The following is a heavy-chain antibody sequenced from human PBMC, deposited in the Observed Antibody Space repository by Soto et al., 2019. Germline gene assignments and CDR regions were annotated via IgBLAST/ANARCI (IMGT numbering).Heavy chain of an antibody. Sequence: PSETLSLTCTVSGGSISSYYWSWIRQPPGKGLEWIGYIYYSGGTNYNPSLKSRVTISVDTSKNQFSLKLSSVTAADTAVYYCARGVKAAAGTHGVYYYYFMDVWGKGTTVTVSS. V-gene: IGHV4-59*01. J-gene: IGHJ6*03. CDR2: IYYSGGT. D-gene: IGHD6-13*01. CDR3: ARGVKAAAGTHGVYYYYFMDV. CDR1: GGSISSYY.